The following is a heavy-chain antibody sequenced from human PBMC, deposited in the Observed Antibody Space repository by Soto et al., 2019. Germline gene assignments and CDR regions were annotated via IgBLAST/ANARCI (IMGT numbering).Heavy chain of an antibody. Sequence: GGSLRLSCAASGFTFSSYAMHWVRQAPGKGLEWVAVISYDGSNKYYADSVKGRFTISRDNSKNTLYLQMNSPRAEDTAVYYCARGERITIFGVARYYYGMDVWGQGTTVTVSS. V-gene: IGHV3-30-3*01. CDR1: GFTFSSYA. D-gene: IGHD3-3*01. CDR2: ISYDGSNK. J-gene: IGHJ6*02. CDR3: ARGERITIFGVARYYYGMDV.